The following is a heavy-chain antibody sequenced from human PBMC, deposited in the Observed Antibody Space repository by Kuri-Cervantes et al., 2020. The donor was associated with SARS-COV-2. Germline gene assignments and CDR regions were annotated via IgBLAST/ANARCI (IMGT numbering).Heavy chain of an antibody. Sequence: SETLSLTCAVYGGSFSGYYWSWIRQPPGKGLEWIGEINHSGSTNYNPSLKSRVTISVDTSKNQFSLKLSSVTAADTAVYYCARGSERGYSYGTRFDYWGQGTLVTVSS. D-gene: IGHD5-18*01. CDR1: GGSFSGYY. V-gene: IGHV4-34*01. CDR2: INHSGST. J-gene: IGHJ4*02. CDR3: ARGSERGYSYGTRFDY.